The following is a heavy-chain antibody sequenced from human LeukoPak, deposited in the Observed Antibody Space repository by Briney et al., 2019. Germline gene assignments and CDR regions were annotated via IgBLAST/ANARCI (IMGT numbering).Heavy chain of an antibody. J-gene: IGHJ5*02. CDR2: IYYSGTT. Sequence: PSETLSLTCRVSGGSFSNYYWSWIRQPPGKGLEWVGFIYYSGTTDYNPSLKSRVTISVDTSKKQFSLKLSSVTAAETAVYYCARLTYYDFWSGYRGFDPWGQGTLVTVSS. V-gene: IGHV4-59*01. CDR3: ARLTYYDFWSGYRGFDP. D-gene: IGHD3-3*01. CDR1: GGSFSNYY.